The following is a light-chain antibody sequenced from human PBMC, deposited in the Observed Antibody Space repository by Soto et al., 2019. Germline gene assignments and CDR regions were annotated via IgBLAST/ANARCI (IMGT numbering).Light chain of an antibody. J-gene: IGKJ1*01. Sequence: DIQMTQSPSSLSASVVDIVTLTCLAIQSISSCLHWYQQKPGKAPKLLIYAASNLQSGVPSRFSASGSGTDFTLTLNSLQPEDFATYYCQQGYSTPWTFGQGTKVDIK. CDR2: AAS. CDR3: QQGYSTPWT. V-gene: IGKV1-39*01. CDR1: QSISSC.